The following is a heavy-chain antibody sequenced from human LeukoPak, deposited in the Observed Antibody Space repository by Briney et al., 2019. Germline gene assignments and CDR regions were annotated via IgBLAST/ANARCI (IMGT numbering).Heavy chain of an antibody. CDR2: IIPIFGIA. CDR1: GGTFSSYA. Sequence: SVKVSCKASGGTFSSYAISWVRQAPGQGLEWMGRIIPIFGIANYAQKFQGRVTITADKSTSTAYMELSSLRSEDTAVYYCVRGARVSGSPLVNYFDYWGQGTLVTVSS. J-gene: IGHJ4*02. CDR3: VRGARVSGSPLVNYFDY. V-gene: IGHV1-69*04. D-gene: IGHD1-26*01.